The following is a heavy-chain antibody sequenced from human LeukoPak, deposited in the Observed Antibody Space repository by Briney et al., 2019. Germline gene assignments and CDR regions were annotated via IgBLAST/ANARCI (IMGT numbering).Heavy chain of an antibody. CDR2: MNPNSGNT. Sequence: ASVKVSCKASGYTFTSYDINWVRQATGQGLEWMGWMNPNSGNTGYAQKFQGRVTMTRNTSISTAYMELSSLRSEGTAVYYCARGIVAYYYDSSGTAWDYWGQGTLVTVSS. CDR3: ARGIVAYYYDSSGTAWDY. CDR1: GYTFTSYD. J-gene: IGHJ4*02. V-gene: IGHV1-8*01. D-gene: IGHD3-22*01.